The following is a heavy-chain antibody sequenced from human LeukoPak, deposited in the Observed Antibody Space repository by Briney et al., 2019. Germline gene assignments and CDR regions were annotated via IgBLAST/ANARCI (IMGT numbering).Heavy chain of an antibody. CDR1: GYTFTSYG. D-gene: IGHD3-22*01. CDR2: ISAYNGNT. J-gene: IGHJ4*02. CDR3: ARDLSGYPPYDY. V-gene: IGHV1-18*03. Sequence: ASVKVSCKASGYTFTSYGISWVRQAPGQGLEWMGWISAYNGNTNYAQKLQGRVTMTTDTSTSTAYMELRSLRSDDMAVCYCARDLSGYPPYDYWGQGTLVTVSS.